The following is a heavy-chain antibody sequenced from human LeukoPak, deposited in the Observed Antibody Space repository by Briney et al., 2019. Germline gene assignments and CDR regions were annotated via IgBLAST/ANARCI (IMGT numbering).Heavy chain of an antibody. CDR2: IHNDGST. Sequence: GGSLRLSCAASGFIVSNTYMTWVRQAPGKGLEWVSVIHNDGSTYYADSVKGRFTISRDNSKNTLYLQMNSLRAEDTAVYYCAKGCSSTSCYIDYWGQGTLVTVSS. CDR3: AKGCSSTSCYIDY. CDR1: GFIVSNTY. V-gene: IGHV3-53*01. D-gene: IGHD2-2*02. J-gene: IGHJ4*02.